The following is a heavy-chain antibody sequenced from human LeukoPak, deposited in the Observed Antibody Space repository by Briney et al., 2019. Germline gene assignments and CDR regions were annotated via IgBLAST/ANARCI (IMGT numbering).Heavy chain of an antibody. CDR1: GFTFGGCG. J-gene: IGHJ4*02. CDR2: IAYDGSRA. D-gene: IGHD1-14*01. V-gene: IGHV3-33*01. Sequence: GGSLRLSCAGSGFTFGGCGMHWFRQTPGKGLEWVAVIAYDGSRAFYADSVKGRFTVSRDNSKNTMSVQMDDLRAEDTAVYYCTRYNNDHFDYWGQGTLVTVSS. CDR3: TRYNNDHFDY.